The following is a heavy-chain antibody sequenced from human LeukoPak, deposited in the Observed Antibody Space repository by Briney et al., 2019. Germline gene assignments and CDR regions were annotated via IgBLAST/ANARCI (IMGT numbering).Heavy chain of an antibody. CDR3: ARGEGYSGYDYYYYGMDV. Sequence: ALVKVSCKASGYTFTSYDINWVRQATGQGLEWMGWMNPNSGNTGYAQKFQGRVTMTRNTSISTAYMELSSLRSEDTAVYYCARGEGYSGYDYYYYGMDVWGQGTTVTVSS. D-gene: IGHD5-12*01. CDR1: GYTFTSYD. V-gene: IGHV1-8*01. CDR2: MNPNSGNT. J-gene: IGHJ6*02.